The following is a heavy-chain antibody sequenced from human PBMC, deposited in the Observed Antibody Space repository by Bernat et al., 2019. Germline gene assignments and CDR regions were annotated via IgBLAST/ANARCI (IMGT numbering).Heavy chain of an antibody. CDR3: AHRATGVYYDFWSGYYASSYFDY. J-gene: IGHJ4*02. Sequence: QITLKESGPTLVKPTQTLTLTCTFSGFSLSTSGVGVGWIRQPPGKALEWLALIYWDDDKRYSPSLKSRLTITKDTSKNQVVLTMTNMDPVDTATYYCAHRATGVYYDFWSGYYASSYFDYWGQGTLVTVSS. V-gene: IGHV2-5*02. D-gene: IGHD3-3*01. CDR2: IYWDDDK. CDR1: GFSLSTSGVG.